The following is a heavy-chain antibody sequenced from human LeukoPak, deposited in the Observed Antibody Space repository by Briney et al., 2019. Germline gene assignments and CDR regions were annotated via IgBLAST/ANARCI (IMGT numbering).Heavy chain of an antibody. J-gene: IGHJ4*02. Sequence: SETLSLTCTVSGRSISSGDYYWSWIRQPRGKGLEWIGYIYYSESTYYNPSLKSRVTISVDTSKNQFSLKLSAVTAADTAVYYCARGRYDIPQYYFDYWGQGTLVTVSS. D-gene: IGHD3-9*01. CDR3: ARGRYDIPQYYFDY. CDR1: GRSISSGDYY. CDR2: IYYSEST. V-gene: IGHV4-30-4*08.